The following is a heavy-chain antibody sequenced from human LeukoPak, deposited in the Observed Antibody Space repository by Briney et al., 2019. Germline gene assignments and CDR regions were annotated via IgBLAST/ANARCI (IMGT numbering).Heavy chain of an antibody. Sequence: GGSLRLSCVGSGFTFSSYHMNWVRQAPGKGLEWVSTISGSGGSTYYADSVKGRFTISRDNSKNTLHLQMNSPRAEDTAVYYCAKSAYYDSSGFYREYYFDYWGQGTLVTVSS. J-gene: IGHJ4*02. D-gene: IGHD3-22*01. V-gene: IGHV3-23*01. CDR1: GFTFSSYH. CDR2: ISGSGGST. CDR3: AKSAYYDSSGFYREYYFDY.